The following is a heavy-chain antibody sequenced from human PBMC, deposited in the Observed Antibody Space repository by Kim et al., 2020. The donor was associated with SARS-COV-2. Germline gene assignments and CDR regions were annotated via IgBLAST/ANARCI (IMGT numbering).Heavy chain of an antibody. Sequence: SETLSLTCTVSGGSISSYYWSWIRQPPGKGLEWIGYIYYSGSTNYNPSLKSRVTISVDTSKNQFSLKLSSVTAADTAVYYCARVGSGWYGGELGYWGQGTLVTVSS. J-gene: IGHJ4*02. CDR1: GGSISSYY. D-gene: IGHD6-19*01. CDR3: ARVGSGWYGGELGY. V-gene: IGHV4-59*01. CDR2: IYYSGST.